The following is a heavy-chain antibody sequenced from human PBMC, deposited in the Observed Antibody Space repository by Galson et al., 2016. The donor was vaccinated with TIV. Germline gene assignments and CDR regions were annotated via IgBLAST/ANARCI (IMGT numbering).Heavy chain of an antibody. J-gene: IGHJ4*02. CDR3: ASVAWFPGLSLDN. CDR1: GDSLSDLS. D-gene: IGHD2/OR15-2a*01. V-gene: IGHV1-24*01. CDR2: FDPEQPKK. Sequence: SVKVSCKVSGDSLSDLSMHWVRQAPGKGLEWMAGFDPEQPKKIYAQKLEGGVTLTDDTSTDTAFLELSSLSFEDTAVYYCASVAWFPGLSLDNWGQGTLVIVSS.